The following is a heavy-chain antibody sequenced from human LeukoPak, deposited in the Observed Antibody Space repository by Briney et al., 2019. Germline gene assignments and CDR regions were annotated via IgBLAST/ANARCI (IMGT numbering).Heavy chain of an antibody. CDR1: GFTFNNYA. CDR2: ISDSGGST. CDR3: AKARVPTGNGYYSD. V-gene: IGHV3-23*01. D-gene: IGHD3-22*01. J-gene: IGHJ4*02. Sequence: GGSLRLSCAASGFTFNNYAMGWVRQAPGEGLEWVSDISDSGGSTYNADSVRGRFTISRDNSKNTLYLQMNGLRAEDTAIYYCAKARVPTGNGYYSDWGQGTLVTVSS.